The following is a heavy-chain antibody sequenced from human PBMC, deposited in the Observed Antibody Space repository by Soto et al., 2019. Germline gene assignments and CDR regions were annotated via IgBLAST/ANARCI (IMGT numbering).Heavy chain of an antibody. D-gene: IGHD3-9*01. Sequence: SETMSLTCNVHVGSISSSSYYWGLICQPPGKGLDWIGSIYYSGSTYYNPSLKSRVTISVDTSKNQFSLKLSSVTAADTAVYYCVKPSYYILTGYYPGSGPVWVAFDIWGQGTMVT. V-gene: IGHV4-39*01. CDR2: IYYSGST. CDR3: VKPSYYILTGYYPGSGPVWVAFDI. CDR1: VGSISSSSYY. J-gene: IGHJ3*02.